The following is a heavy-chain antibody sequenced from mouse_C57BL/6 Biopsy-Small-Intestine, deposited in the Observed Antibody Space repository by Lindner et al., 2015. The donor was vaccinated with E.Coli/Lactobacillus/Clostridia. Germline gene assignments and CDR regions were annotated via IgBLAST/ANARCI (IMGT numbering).Heavy chain of an antibody. D-gene: IGHD1-1*01. CDR3: ARSYYGSSYFDY. V-gene: IGHV1-9*01. CDR1: GYTFTGYW. J-gene: IGHJ2*01. Sequence: VQLQESGAELMKPGASVKLSCKATGYTFTGYWIDWVKQRPGQGLEWIGVINPGSGGTNYNEKFKDKATLTADKSSSTAYMQLSSLTYEDSAVYYCARSYYGSSYFDYWGQGTTLTVSS. CDR2: INPGSGGT.